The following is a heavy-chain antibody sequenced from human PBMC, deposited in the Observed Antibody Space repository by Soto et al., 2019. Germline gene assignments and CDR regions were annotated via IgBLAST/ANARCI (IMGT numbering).Heavy chain of an antibody. CDR1: GFTFSSYG. V-gene: IGHV3-30*18. Sequence: TGGSLRLSCAASGFTFSSYGMHWVLQAPGKGLEWVAVISYDGSNKYYADPVKGRFTISRDNSKNTLYLQMNSLRAEDTAVYYCAKDGRSSSWYFGAYYYGMDVWGQGTTVTVSS. CDR2: ISYDGSNK. D-gene: IGHD6-13*01. J-gene: IGHJ6*02. CDR3: AKDGRSSSWYFGAYYYGMDV.